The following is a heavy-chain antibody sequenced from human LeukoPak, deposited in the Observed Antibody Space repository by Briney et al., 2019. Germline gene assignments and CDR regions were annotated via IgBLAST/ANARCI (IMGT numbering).Heavy chain of an antibody. CDR1: GGSFSGYY. CDR2: INHSGST. CDR3: ARGSTYYYDSSGYPD. J-gene: IGHJ4*02. D-gene: IGHD3-22*01. V-gene: IGHV4-34*01. Sequence: PSETLSLTCAVYGGSFSGYYWSWIRQPPGKGLEWIGEINHSGSTNYNPSLKSRVTISVDTSKNQFSLKLSSVTAADMAVYYCARGSTYYYDSSGYPDWGQGTLVTVSS.